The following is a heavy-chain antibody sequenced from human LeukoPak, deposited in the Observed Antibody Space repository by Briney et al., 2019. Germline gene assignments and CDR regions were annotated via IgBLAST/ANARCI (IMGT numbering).Heavy chain of an antibody. Sequence: PGGSLRLSCAASGFTFSSYGMQWVRQAPGKGLEWVAVIWYDGSNKYYADSVKGRFTISRDNSKNTLYLQMNSLRAEDTAVYYCASSYGSGFDGFWGQGTLVTVSS. CDR1: GFTFSSYG. J-gene: IGHJ4*02. V-gene: IGHV3-33*01. CDR2: IWYDGSNK. D-gene: IGHD3-10*01. CDR3: ASSYGSGFDGF.